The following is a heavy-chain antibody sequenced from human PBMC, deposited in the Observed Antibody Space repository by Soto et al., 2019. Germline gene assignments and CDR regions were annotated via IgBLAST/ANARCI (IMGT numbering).Heavy chain of an antibody. D-gene: IGHD3-3*01. CDR1: GFTFSSYG. CDR2: ISYDGSNK. V-gene: IGHV3-30*18. CDR3: AKDGLEWLLGPYYYYYMDV. Sequence: GGSLRLSCAASGFTFSSYGMHRVRQAPGKGLEWVAVISYDGSNKYYADSVKGRFTISRDNSKNTLYLQMNSLRAEDTAVYYCAKDGLEWLLGPYYYYYMDVWGRETTVTVSS. J-gene: IGHJ6*03.